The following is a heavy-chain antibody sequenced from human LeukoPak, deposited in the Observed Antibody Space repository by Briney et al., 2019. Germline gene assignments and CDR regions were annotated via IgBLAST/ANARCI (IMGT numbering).Heavy chain of an antibody. CDR1: GFIFSNYW. D-gene: IGHD3-10*01. V-gene: IGHV3-7*01. Sequence: GGSLRLSCAASGFIFSNYWMSWVRQAPGKGLEWVANIKQDGTEKYYVDSVKGRFTISRDNAQNSLYLQMNSLRAEDTAVYYCARDIPTRQYYTSGSYYPDGFDIWGQGTRVTVSS. J-gene: IGHJ3*02. CDR3: ARDIPTRQYYTSGSYYPDGFDI. CDR2: IKQDGTEK.